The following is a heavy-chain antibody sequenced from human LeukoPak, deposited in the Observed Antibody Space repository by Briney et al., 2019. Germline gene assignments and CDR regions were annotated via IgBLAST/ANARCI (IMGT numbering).Heavy chain of an antibody. D-gene: IGHD4-17*01. CDR2: INQDGSLK. CDR1: GFTLSTSW. CDR3: ARLYRDVTTFDY. Sequence: GGSLRLSCTASGFTLSTSWMSWVRQAPGRGLEWVASINQDGSLKHYVDSVKGRFTISRDNVQNSLYLQMNSLRAEDTAVYYCARLYRDVTTFDYWGQGTLVTISS. J-gene: IGHJ4*02. V-gene: IGHV3-7*01.